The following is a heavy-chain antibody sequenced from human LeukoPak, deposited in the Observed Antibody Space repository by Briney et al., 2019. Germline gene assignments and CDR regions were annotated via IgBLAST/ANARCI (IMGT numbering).Heavy chain of an antibody. V-gene: IGHV4-61*02. Sequence: SQTLSLTCTVSGGSISSGSYYWSWIRQPAGKGLEWIGRIYTSGSTNYNPSLKSRVTISVDTSKNQFSLKLSSVTAADTAVYYCARDLYYDSSGYYFEPDYWGQGTLVTVPS. CDR3: ARDLYYDSSGYYFEPDY. CDR1: GGSISSGSYY. CDR2: IYTSGST. J-gene: IGHJ4*02. D-gene: IGHD3-22*01.